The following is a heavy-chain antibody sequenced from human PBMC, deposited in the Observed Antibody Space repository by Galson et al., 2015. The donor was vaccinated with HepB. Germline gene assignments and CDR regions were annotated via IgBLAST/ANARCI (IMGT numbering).Heavy chain of an antibody. D-gene: IGHD3-10*01. V-gene: IGHV3-74*01. CDR1: GFTFSSYW. J-gene: IGHJ4*02. CDR2: INTDGSST. Sequence: SLRLSCAASGFTFSSYWMHWVRQAPGKGLVWVSRINTDGSSTSYADSVKGRFTISRDNAKNTLYLQMNSLRAEDTAVYYCARGDYYYGSGSPTFEYWGQGTLVTVSS. CDR3: ARGDYYYGSGSPTFEY.